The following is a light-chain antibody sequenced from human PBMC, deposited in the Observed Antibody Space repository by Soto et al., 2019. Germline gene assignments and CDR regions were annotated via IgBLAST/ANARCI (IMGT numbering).Light chain of an antibody. CDR2: AVS. V-gene: IGLV2-14*03. CDR3: SSFTSSITDV. J-gene: IGLJ1*01. CDR1: SSDIGGYNS. Sequence: QSVLTQPASVSGSPGQSITISCTGTSSDIGGYNSVSWYQQHPGKAPKLMISAVSNRPSGVSDRFSGSKSGNTASLTISGLQAEDEADYYCSSFTSSITDVFGTGTKFTVL.